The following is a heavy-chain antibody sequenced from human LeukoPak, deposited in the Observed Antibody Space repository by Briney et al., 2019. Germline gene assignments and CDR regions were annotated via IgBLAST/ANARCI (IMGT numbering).Heavy chain of an antibody. J-gene: IGHJ3*02. D-gene: IGHD2-21*01. V-gene: IGHV4-59*12. CDR1: DGSTSSYY. CDR2: IYYSGST. CDR3: ARGLDTNDWSDAFDI. Sequence: SETLSLTCTVSDGSTSSYYWGWIRQPPGKGLEWIGYIYYSGSTNYNPSLKSRVTISVDTSKNQFSLKLSSVTAADTAVYYCARGLDTNDWSDAFDIWGQGTMVTVSS.